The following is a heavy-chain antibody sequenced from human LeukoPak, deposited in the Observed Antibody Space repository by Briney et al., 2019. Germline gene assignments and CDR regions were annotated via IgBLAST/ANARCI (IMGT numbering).Heavy chain of an antibody. D-gene: IGHD4-23*01. CDR2: IYYSGST. V-gene: IGHV4-59*01. CDR1: GGSISSYY. J-gene: IGHJ4*02. Sequence: SETLSLTRTVSGGSISSYYWSWIRQPPGKGLEWIGYIYYSGSTNYNPSLKSRVTISVDTSKNQFSLKLSSVTAADTAVYYCAGSGGNSFDYFDYWGQGTLVTVSS. CDR3: AGSGGNSFDYFDY.